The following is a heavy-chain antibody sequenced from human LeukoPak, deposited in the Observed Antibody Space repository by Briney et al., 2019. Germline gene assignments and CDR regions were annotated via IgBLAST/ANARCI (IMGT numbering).Heavy chain of an antibody. CDR3: ARDPPILTGPYYYYMDV. CDR1: GFTFSSYS. CDR2: ISTNSSYI. V-gene: IGHV3-21*06. D-gene: IGHD3-9*01. Sequence: PGGSLRLSCAVSGFTFSSYSMNWVRQAPGKGLEMVSSISTNSSYIHYADSVKGRFIISRDNAKNSLYSQMNSLRAEDTAVYYCARDPPILTGPYYYYMDVWGKGTTVTISS. J-gene: IGHJ6*03.